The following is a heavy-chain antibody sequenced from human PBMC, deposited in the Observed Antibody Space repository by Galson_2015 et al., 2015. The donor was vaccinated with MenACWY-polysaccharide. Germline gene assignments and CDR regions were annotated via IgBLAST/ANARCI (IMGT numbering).Heavy chain of an antibody. J-gene: IGHJ5*02. CDR1: GYTFTGYY. CDR2: INPNSGVT. Sequence: SVKVSCKASGYTFTGYYMHWVRQAPGQGLEWMGWINPNSGVTNYAQKVQGRVTMTRDTSISTAYMELSRLRSDDTAVYYCARFRRTVSPYNWFDPWGQGTLVTVSS. V-gene: IGHV1-2*02. CDR3: ARFRRTVSPYNWFDP. D-gene: IGHD4-17*01.